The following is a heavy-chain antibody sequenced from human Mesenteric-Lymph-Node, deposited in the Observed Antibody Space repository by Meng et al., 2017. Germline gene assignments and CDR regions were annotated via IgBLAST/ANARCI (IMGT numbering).Heavy chain of an antibody. CDR1: GYTFTGYY. V-gene: IGHV1-2*06. CDR2: INPNSGGT. Sequence: ASVMVSCKASGYTFTGYYRHWVRQAPGQGLEWMGRINPNSGGTNYAQKFQGRVTMTRDTSISTAYMELSRLRSDDTAVYYCARAIQDGYSYPGVDWGQGTLVTVSS. D-gene: IGHD5-18*01. J-gene: IGHJ4*02. CDR3: ARAIQDGYSYPGVD.